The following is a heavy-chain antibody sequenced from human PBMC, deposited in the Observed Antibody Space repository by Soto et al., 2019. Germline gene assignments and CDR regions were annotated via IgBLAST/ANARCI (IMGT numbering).Heavy chain of an antibody. V-gene: IGHV3-64*01. CDR3: AIGRVEDSSGWATYVDS. D-gene: IGHD6-19*01. CDR1: GFTFSGYS. J-gene: IGHJ4*02. Sequence: EVQLVESGGGLVQPGGSLRLSCAASGFTFSGYSMFWVRQAPGKGLEYVSAINTNGVNTFYAKSVKGRFTISRDNSKNTLYLQMGSLRAEYMAVYYCAIGRVEDSSGWATYVDSWGQGTLVTVSS. CDR2: INTNGVNT.